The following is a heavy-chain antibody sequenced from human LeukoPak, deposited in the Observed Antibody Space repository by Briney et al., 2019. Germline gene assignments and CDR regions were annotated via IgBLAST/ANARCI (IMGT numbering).Heavy chain of an antibody. V-gene: IGHV3-30*18. D-gene: IGHD3-16*01. CDR1: GFTFSSYG. CDR3: ANPWVYYYYGLDI. J-gene: IGHJ6*02. CDR2: ISYDGSNK. Sequence: GGSLRLSCAASGFTFSSYGMHWVRQAPGKGLEWVAVISYDGSNKYYADSAKGRFTISRDNSKNMLYLQMNSLRAEDSAIYYCANPWVYYYYGLDIWGQGTTVTVSS.